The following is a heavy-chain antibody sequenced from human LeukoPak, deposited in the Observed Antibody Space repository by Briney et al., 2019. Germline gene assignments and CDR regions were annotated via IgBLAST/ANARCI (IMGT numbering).Heavy chain of an antibody. V-gene: IGHV5-51*01. J-gene: IGHJ4*02. CDR3: ARLSFRYQLGYFDY. CDR1: GYIFTNYW. Sequence: GESLKISCKTFGYIFTNYWIGWVRQMPGKGLEWMGIFYPGDSDTRYSPSFQGQVTISADKSISTAYLQWSSLKASDTAMYYCARLSFRYQLGYFDYWGQGTLVTVSS. D-gene: IGHD1-1*01. CDR2: FYPGDSDT.